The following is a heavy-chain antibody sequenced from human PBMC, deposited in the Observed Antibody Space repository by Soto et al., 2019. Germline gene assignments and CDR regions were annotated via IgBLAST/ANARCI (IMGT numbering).Heavy chain of an antibody. D-gene: IGHD3-22*01. V-gene: IGHV1-46*01. J-gene: IGHJ3*02. CDR1: GYTFTSYY. CDR3: ARDGVDYYDSSGWYAFGI. CDR2: IIPSRHSR. Sequence: ASVKATCKASGYTFTSYYMHWVRQAPGQGLEWLGIIIPSRHSRSYAQKFQGRVTMTRDTSRSTVYMELSSLRSEDTAVYYCARDGVDYYDSSGWYAFGIWG.